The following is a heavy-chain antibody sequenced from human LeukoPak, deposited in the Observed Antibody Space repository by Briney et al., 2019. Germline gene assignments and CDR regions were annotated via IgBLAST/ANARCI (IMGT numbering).Heavy chain of an antibody. CDR3: ASASITMVRGLRNWFDP. CDR1: GYSISSGYY. CDR2: IYHSGST. V-gene: IGHV4-38-2*02. J-gene: IGHJ5*02. D-gene: IGHD3-10*01. Sequence: PSETLSLTCTVSGYSISSGYYWGWIRQPPGKGLEWIGSIYHSGSTYYNPSLKSRVTISVDTSKNQFSLKLSSVTAADTAVYYCASASITMVRGLRNWFDPWGQGTLVTVSS.